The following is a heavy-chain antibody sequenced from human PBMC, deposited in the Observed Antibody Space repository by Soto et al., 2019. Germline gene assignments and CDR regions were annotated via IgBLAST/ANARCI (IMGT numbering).Heavy chain of an antibody. D-gene: IGHD1-1*01. J-gene: IGHJ4*02. V-gene: IGHV3-48*02. CDR1: GFPFSFYS. CDR3: ARDGKGAAYTHGPYYFDY. Sequence: GGSLRLSCAASGFPFSFYSMNWVRQAPGKGLEWISYITSTSSAINYADSVRGRFTISRDNAMRSLFLHMNSLRDEDTAVYYCARDGKGAAYTHGPYYFDYWGQGAPVTAPQ. CDR2: ITSTSSAI.